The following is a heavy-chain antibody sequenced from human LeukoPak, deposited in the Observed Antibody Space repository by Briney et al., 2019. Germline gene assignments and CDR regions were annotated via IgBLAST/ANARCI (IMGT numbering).Heavy chain of an antibody. Sequence: QAGRSLRLSCAAYGFNFNYNGMNWVRQAPGKGLEGVAFISYDGGNKYYAESVNGRFTIFRDNSKHTLYLQMNNLRAEDTAVYFCAKDWGGDYGDYAGDFWGQGTLVTVSS. CDR3: AKDWGGDYGDYAGDF. V-gene: IGHV3-30*18. D-gene: IGHD4-17*01. CDR1: GFNFNYNG. CDR2: ISYDGGNK. J-gene: IGHJ4*02.